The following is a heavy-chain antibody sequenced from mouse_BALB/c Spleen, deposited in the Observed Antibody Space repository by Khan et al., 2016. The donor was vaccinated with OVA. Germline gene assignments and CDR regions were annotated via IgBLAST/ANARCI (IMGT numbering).Heavy chain of an antibody. V-gene: IGHV2-6-7*01. CDR3: ARAYYANYREAMDY. J-gene: IGHJ4*01. CDR1: GFSLTGYG. CDR2: IWGDGST. D-gene: IGHD2-10*01. Sequence: QVQLQQSGPGPVAPSQSLSITCTVSGFSLTGYGVNWVRQPPGKGLEWLGMIWGDGSTDYNYALKSRLSISKDNSKSQVFLKMISLQTDDTARYDCARAYYANYREAMDYWGQVTSVTVSS.